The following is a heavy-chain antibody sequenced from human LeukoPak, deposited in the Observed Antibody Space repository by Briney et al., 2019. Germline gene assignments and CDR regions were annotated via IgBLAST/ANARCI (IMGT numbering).Heavy chain of an antibody. CDR1: GYSISSGYY. CDR2: TYHSGST. Sequence: SETLSLTCTVSGYSISSGYYWGWIRQPPGKGLEWIGSTYHSGSTYYNPSLKSRVTISVDTSKNQFSLKLSSVTAADTAVYYCASEHDYGDCGYYFDYWGQGTLVTVSS. CDR3: ASEHDYGDCGYYFDY. D-gene: IGHD4-17*01. V-gene: IGHV4-38-2*02. J-gene: IGHJ4*02.